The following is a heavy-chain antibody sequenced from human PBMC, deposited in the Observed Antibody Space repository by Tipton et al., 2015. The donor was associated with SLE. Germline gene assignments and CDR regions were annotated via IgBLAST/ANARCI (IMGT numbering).Heavy chain of an antibody. V-gene: IGHV3-20*04. CDR3: ARRTYYYGSGKGGYYFDY. D-gene: IGHD3-10*01. CDR1: GFTFDDYG. Sequence: VQLVQSGGGVVRPGGSLRLSCAASGFTFDDYGMSWVRQAPGKGLEWVSGINWNGGSTGYADSVKGRFTISRDNAKNSLYLQMNSLRAEDTALYYCARRTYYYGSGKGGYYFDYWGQGTLVTVSS. CDR2: INWNGGST. J-gene: IGHJ4*02.